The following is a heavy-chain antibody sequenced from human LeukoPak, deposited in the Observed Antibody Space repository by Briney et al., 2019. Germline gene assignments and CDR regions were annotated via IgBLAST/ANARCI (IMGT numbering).Heavy chain of an antibody. CDR3: ARRYMATSAEDFDY. CDR2: ISWNSGSI. CDR1: GFPFDEYA. V-gene: IGHV3-9*01. J-gene: IGHJ4*02. Sequence: GGSLRLSCAASGFPFDEYAMHWVRQGPGKGLEWVSGISWNSGSIGYADSVKGRFTISRDNAKNSLYLQMNSLRAEDTAVYYCARRYMATSAEDFDYWGQGTLVTVSS. D-gene: IGHD3-16*02.